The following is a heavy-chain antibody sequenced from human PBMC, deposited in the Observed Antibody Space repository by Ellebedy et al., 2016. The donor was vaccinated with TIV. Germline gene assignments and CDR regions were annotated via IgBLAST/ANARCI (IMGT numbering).Heavy chain of an antibody. Sequence: ASVKVSCKASGYTFIAHYMHWVRQAPGQGLEWMGWINPDSGDTSLAQKFLGRVTLTSDTSRNPVYMDMSGLSSDDAAVYYCARVRRGSVPDFWGQGTLVTVSA. V-gene: IGHV1-2*02. CDR2: INPDSGDT. D-gene: IGHD5-12*01. J-gene: IGHJ4*02. CDR1: GYTFIAHY. CDR3: ARVRRGSVPDF.